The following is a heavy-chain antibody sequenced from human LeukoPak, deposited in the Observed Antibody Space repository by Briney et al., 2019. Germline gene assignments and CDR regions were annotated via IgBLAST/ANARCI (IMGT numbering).Heavy chain of an antibody. CDR1: GYTFTSYA. J-gene: IGHJ6*03. CDR3: ARGDRYYYDSSGPYEFFYMDV. V-gene: IGHV1-3*01. D-gene: IGHD3-22*01. Sequence: ASVKVSCKASGYTFTSYAMHWVRQAPGQRREWMGWINAGNGNTKYSQKFQGRVTITTDTSTSTAYMELRGLRSDDTAVYYCARGDRYYYDSSGPYEFFYMDVWGKGTPVTVSS. CDR2: INAGNGNT.